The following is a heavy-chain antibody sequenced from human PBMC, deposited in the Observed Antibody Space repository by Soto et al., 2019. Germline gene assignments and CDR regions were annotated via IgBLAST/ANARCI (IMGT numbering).Heavy chain of an antibody. CDR1: GGSISSSSYY. CDR2: IYYSGSI. D-gene: IGHD3-3*01. J-gene: IGHJ5*02. CDR3: ARPAGKYYDFWSGHNWFDP. Sequence: QLQLQESGPGLVKPSETLSLTCTVSGGSISSSSYYWGWIRQPPGKGLEWIGSIYYSGSIYYNPSLKSRVTISVDTSKNQFSLKLSSVTAADTAVYYCARPAGKYYDFWSGHNWFDPWGQGTLVTVSS. V-gene: IGHV4-39*01.